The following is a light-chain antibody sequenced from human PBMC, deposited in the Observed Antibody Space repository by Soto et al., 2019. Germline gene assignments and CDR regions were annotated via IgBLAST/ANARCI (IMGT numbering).Light chain of an antibody. CDR3: QHYVDWPLT. CDR1: QGIGNT. CDR2: AAS. Sequence: EIVMTQSPATLSVSPGERPTLSCRASQGIGNTLAWYQQKPGQTPRLLIYAASIRATGVPARFSGSGSGTDFTLTINSLQSEDFAVYDCQHYVDWPLTVGGGTKVDIK. V-gene: IGKV3-15*01. J-gene: IGKJ4*01.